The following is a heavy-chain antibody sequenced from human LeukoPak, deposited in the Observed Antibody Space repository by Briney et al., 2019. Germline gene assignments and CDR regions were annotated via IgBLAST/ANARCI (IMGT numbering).Heavy chain of an antibody. V-gene: IGHV1-8*01. CDR2: MNPNSGNT. CDR3: ARGAVDTAMVIGY. Sequence: ASVKVSCKASGYTFTSYDINWVRQATGQGPEWMGWMNPNSGNTGYAQKFQGRVTMTRNTSISTAYMELSSLRSEDTAVYYCARGAVDTAMVIGYWGQGTLVTVSS. D-gene: IGHD5-18*01. CDR1: GYTFTSYD. J-gene: IGHJ4*02.